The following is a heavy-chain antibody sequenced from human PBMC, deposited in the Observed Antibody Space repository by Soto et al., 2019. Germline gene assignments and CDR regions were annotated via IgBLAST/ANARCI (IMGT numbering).Heavy chain of an antibody. V-gene: IGHV4-30-4*01. D-gene: IGHD4-4*01. Sequence: SETLSLTCSVSGGSISSGYYYWSWIRQPPGKGLEWIGNIYYSGNTYYNPSLKSRVTISVDRSKNQFSLKLSSVTAADTAVYYCARGGGVTPAYFDYWGQGTLVTVSS. CDR3: ARGGGVTPAYFDY. CDR1: GGSISSGYYY. J-gene: IGHJ4*02. CDR2: IYYSGNT.